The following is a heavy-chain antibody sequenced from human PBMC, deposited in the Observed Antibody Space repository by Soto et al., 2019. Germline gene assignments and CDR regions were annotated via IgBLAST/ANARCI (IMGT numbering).Heavy chain of an antibody. V-gene: IGHV1-46*01. CDR3: ARAGVGDLHIPKKYYFDY. D-gene: IGHD3-10*01. J-gene: IGHJ4*02. CDR1: GYTFTSYY. CDR2: INPSGGST. Sequence: ASVKVSCKASGYTFTSYYMHWVRQAPGQGLEWMGIINPSGGSTSYAQKFQGRVTMTRDTSTSTVYMELSSLRSEDTAVYYCARAGVGDLHIPKKYYFDYWGQGTLVTVSS.